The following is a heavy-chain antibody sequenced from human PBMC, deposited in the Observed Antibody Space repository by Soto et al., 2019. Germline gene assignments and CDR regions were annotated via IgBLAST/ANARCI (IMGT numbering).Heavy chain of an antibody. Sequence: DVQLLESGGGLVQRGGSLRLSCAASGFTFSTYGMTWVRQAPGKGLEWVSYGGSGGSTYYADSVKGRFTISRDNSKNTLYLQMNSLRAEDTAVYYCVKFRGRAYYHYYMDVWGNGTTVTVSS. CDR3: VKFRGRAYYHYYMDV. J-gene: IGHJ6*03. V-gene: IGHV3-23*01. CDR1: GFTFSTYG. CDR2: GGSGGST. D-gene: IGHD3-16*01.